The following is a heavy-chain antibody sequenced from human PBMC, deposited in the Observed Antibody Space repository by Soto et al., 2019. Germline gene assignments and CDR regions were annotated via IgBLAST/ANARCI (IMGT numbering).Heavy chain of an antibody. J-gene: IGHJ4*02. CDR2: ISYSGST. Sequence: QVQLQESGPGLVKPSETLSLTCTVSSDSISSYYWSWIRQPPGKRLEWIGYISYSGSTDYNPSLKSRVTISGDTSKNQFSLKVISVTAADTAVYYWARGTSWQLPFDYWGQGTLVTVSS. D-gene: IGHD6-13*01. CDR3: ARGTSWQLPFDY. V-gene: IGHV4-59*01. CDR1: SDSISSYY.